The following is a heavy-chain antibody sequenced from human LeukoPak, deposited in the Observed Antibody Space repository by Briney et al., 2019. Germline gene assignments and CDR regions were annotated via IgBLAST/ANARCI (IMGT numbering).Heavy chain of an antibody. CDR3: ASFHEGDNSGSYSNY. V-gene: IGHV1-2*05. D-gene: IGHD3-22*01. J-gene: IGHJ4*02. CDR2: INPNNGGT. Sequence: ASVKVSCKASGYTFTGYYIHWVRQAPGQGLEWMGRINPNNGGTNYAQKFQGRVTMTRDTSISTAYMELSGLSSDDTVVYYCASFHEGDNSGSYSNYWGQGTLVTVSA. CDR1: GYTFTGYY.